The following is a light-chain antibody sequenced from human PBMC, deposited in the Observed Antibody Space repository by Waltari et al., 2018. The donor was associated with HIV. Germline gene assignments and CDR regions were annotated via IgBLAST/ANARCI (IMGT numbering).Light chain of an antibody. CDR1: SSNVGING. J-gene: IGLJ2*01. CDR2: YDD. V-gene: IGLV1-36*01. CDR3: SSYTSSSTLV. Sequence: QSVLTQPPSVSEAPRQRVTISCSGSSSNVGINGVNWYQQFPGQAPKLLIYYDDLLPSGVSDRFSGSKSGTSASLAISGLQSEDEADYYCSSYTSSSTLVFGGGTKLTVL.